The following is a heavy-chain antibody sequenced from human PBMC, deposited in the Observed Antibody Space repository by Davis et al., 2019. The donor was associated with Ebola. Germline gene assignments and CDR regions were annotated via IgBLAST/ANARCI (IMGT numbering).Heavy chain of an antibody. CDR2: INAGNGNT. Sequence: ASVKVSCKASGYTFTSYAMHWVRQAPGQRLEWMGWINAGNGNTKYSQKFQGRVTITRDTSASTAYMELSSLRSEDTAVYYCARLYGDYVADGMDVWGQGTTVTVSS. CDR1: GYTFTSYA. CDR3: ARLYGDYVADGMDV. D-gene: IGHD4-17*01. J-gene: IGHJ6*02. V-gene: IGHV1-3*01.